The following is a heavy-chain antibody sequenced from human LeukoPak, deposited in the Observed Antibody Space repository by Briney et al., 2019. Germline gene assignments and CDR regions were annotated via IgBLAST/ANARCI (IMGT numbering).Heavy chain of an antibody. Sequence: GESLKISCKGSGYRFTTYWIGWVRQMPGKGLELMGIIYPGDSDTRYSPSFQGHVNISADKSTTTAYLQWSSLKASDTAMYYCVILEMVTAADAFDYWGQGTLVTVSS. CDR1: GYRFTTYW. J-gene: IGHJ4*02. CDR3: VILEMVTAADAFDY. CDR2: IYPGDSDT. V-gene: IGHV5-51*01. D-gene: IGHD2-15*01.